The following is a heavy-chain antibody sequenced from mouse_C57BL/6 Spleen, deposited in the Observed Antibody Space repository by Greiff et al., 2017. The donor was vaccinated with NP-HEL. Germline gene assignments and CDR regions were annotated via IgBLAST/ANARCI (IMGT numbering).Heavy chain of an antibody. V-gene: IGHV1-42*01. D-gene: IGHD1-1*01. J-gene: IGHJ1*03. CDR1: GYSFTGYY. CDR3: ARSIYYGSSYEYFDV. CDR2: INPSTGGT. Sequence: EVKLKQSGPELVKPGASVKISCKASGYSFTGYYMNWVKQSPEKSLEWIGEINPSTGGTTYNQKFKAKATLTVDKSSSTAYMQLKSLTSEDSAVYYCARSIYYGSSYEYFDVWGTGTTVTVSS.